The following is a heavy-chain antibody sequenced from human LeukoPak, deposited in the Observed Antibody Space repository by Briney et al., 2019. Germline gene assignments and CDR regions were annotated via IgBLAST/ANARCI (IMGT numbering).Heavy chain of an antibody. CDR3: AKVWNWNHLDY. Sequence: GGSLRLSCAASGFTFSSYAMSWVRQAPGKGLEWVSVISGSGGTTYYADSVKGRFTISRDNSKNTLYLQMNSLRAEDTAVYYWAKVWNWNHLDYWGQGTLVTVSS. V-gene: IGHV3-23*01. CDR1: GFTFSSYA. CDR2: ISGSGGTT. J-gene: IGHJ4*02. D-gene: IGHD1-1*01.